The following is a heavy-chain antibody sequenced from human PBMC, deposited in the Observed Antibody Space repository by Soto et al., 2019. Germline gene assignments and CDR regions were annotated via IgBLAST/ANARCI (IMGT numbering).Heavy chain of an antibody. CDR2: ISSSASYM. CDR1: GFTFSRCD. D-gene: IGHD5-12*01. CDR3: ASECVDTVTSITIPFDY. J-gene: IGHJ4*02. Sequence: SLRLSCATPGFTFSRCDMNWVRQAPGKGLEWVSFISSSASYMYYADSVKARFTISRDNSXXXRXXXMXSXXADXTAVYYCASECVDTVTSITIPFDYWGRGALVTVSS. V-gene: IGHV3-21*06.